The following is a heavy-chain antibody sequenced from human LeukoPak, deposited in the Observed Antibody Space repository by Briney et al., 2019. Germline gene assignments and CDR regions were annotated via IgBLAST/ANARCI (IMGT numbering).Heavy chain of an antibody. D-gene: IGHD3-22*01. CDR1: GFTFSRHA. V-gene: IGHV3-23*01. CDR2: ISGSGGFT. J-gene: IGHJ4*02. CDR3: ATAYYYDSRGYDPLDY. Sequence: GGSLRLSCAASGFTFSRHAMSWVRQAPGKGLEWVSGISGSGGFTYYADFVKGRFTISRDNSKNTLYLQMNSLRAEDTAVYYCATAYYYDSRGYDPLDYWGQGTLVTVSS.